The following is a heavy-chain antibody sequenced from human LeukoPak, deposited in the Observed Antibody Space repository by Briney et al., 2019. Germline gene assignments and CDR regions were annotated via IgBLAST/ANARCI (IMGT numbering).Heavy chain of an antibody. D-gene: IGHD6-13*01. V-gene: IGHV3-23*01. J-gene: IGHJ4*02. CDR1: GFIFKSYA. CDR2: ISSSGTRA. Sequence: GGSLRLSCAASGFIFKSYAMGWVRQAPGKGLEWVSTISSSGTRAYYADSVKGRFTISRDDSKNTLYLQMNSLRAEDTAVYYCAKTGTPWYYFDYWGQGTLVTVSS. CDR3: AKTGTPWYYFDY.